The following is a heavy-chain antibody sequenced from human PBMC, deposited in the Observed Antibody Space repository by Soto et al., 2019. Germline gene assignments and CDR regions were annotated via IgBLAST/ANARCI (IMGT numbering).Heavy chain of an antibody. Sequence: GGSLRLSCAASGFTFSSYSMYWVRLPPGKGLEWVSAISSSSSYIFYADSVKGRFTISRDNAKNSLYLQMNSLRAEDTAVYYCASHSTTTTFYYYMDVRGKGTTVTVS. V-gene: IGHV3-21*01. J-gene: IGHJ6*03. CDR2: ISSSSSYI. CDR1: GFTFSSYS. CDR3: ASHSTTTTFYYYMDV. D-gene: IGHD6-13*01.